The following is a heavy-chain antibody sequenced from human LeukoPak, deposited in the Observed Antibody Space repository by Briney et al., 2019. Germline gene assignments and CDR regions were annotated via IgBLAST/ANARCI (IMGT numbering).Heavy chain of an antibody. J-gene: IGHJ5*02. CDR3: ARGNWNYGNWFDP. CDR2: IIPIFGTA. CDR1: GGTFSSYA. Sequence: RASVKVSCKASGGTFSSYAISWVRQAPGQGLEWMGGIIPIFGTANYAQKFQGRVTITADESTSTAYMELSSLRSEDTAVYYCARGNWNYGNWFDPWGQGTLVTVSS. D-gene: IGHD1-7*01. V-gene: IGHV1-69*13.